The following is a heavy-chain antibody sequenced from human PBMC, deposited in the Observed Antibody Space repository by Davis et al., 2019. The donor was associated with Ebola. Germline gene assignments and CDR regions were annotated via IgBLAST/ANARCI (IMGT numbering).Heavy chain of an antibody. V-gene: IGHV4-39*07. CDR1: GGSISSSSYY. CDR2: INHSGST. CDR3: ARGRDYIWGSYRFGY. D-gene: IGHD3-16*02. Sequence: SETLSLTCTVSGGSISSSSYYWGWIRQPPGKGLEWIGEINHSGSTNYNPSLKSRVTISVDTSKNQFSLKLSSVTAADTAVYYCARGRDYIWGSYRFGYWGQGTLVTVSS. J-gene: IGHJ4*02.